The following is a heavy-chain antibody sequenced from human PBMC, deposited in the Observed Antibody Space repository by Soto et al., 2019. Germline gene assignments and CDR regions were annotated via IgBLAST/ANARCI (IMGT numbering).Heavy chain of an antibody. CDR3: AKDGASGYAGDYYYYGMDV. V-gene: IGHV3-43*01. CDR1: GFTFDDYT. CDR2: ISWDGGST. Sequence: GSLRLSCAASGFTFDDYTMHWVRQAPGKGLEWVSLISWDGGSTYYADSVKGRFTISRDNSKNSLYLQMNSLRTEDTALYYCAKDGASGYAGDYYYYGMDVWGQGTTVTVSS. D-gene: IGHD5-12*01. J-gene: IGHJ6*02.